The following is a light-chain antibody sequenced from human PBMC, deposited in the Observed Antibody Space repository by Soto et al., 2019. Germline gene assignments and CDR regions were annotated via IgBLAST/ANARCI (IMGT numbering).Light chain of an antibody. V-gene: IGLV2-23*02. J-gene: IGLJ1*01. Sequence: QSVLTQPASVSGSPGQSITISRTGTSSDVGSYNYVSWCQHHPGKAPKLMIYEVNNRPSGVSNRFSGSKSGNTASLTISGLQAEDEADYYCCSYVGSSTYVFGTGTKVTVL. CDR3: CSYVGSSTYV. CDR2: EVN. CDR1: SSDVGSYNY.